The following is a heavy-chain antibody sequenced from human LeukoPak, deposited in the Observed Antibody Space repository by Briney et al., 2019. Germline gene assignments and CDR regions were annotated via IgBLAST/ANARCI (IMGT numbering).Heavy chain of an antibody. D-gene: IGHD3-22*01. J-gene: IGHJ4*02. V-gene: IGHV3-53*01. CDR2: NSGGRT. CDR3: ARDWDSSGYASPDY. CDR1: GFTVNNNY. Sequence: PGGSLRLSCAASGFTVNNNYMSWVRQAPGKGLEWVSVNSGGRTYYADSVKGRFTISRDNAKNSLYLQMNSLRAEDTAVYYCARDWDSSGYASPDYWGQGTLVTVSS.